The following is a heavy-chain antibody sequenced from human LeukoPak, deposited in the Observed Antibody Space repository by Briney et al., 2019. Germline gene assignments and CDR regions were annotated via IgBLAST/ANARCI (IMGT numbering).Heavy chain of an antibody. CDR1: GFTFSSYA. D-gene: IGHD3-10*01. CDR2: ISGSGGST. J-gene: IGHJ3*02. V-gene: IGHV3-23*01. Sequence: GGSLRLSCAASGFTFSSYAMSWVRQAPGKGLEWVSAISGSGGSTYYADSVKGRFTISRDNSKNTLYLQMNSLRAEDTAVYYCAKGGPHYYTSRDAFDIWGQGTMVTVSS. CDR3: AKGGPHYYTSRDAFDI.